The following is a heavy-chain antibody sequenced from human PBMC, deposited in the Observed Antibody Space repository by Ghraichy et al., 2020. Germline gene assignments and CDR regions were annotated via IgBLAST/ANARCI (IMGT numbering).Heavy chain of an antibody. Sequence: SVKVSCKASRAPFSTYVIPWVRQAPGQVLEWMGGIIPIFGTANYAQKFQGRVTITADESTSTAYMELSSLRSEDTAVYYCVRNQIHLQGAFDIWGQGTMVTVSS. CDR3: VRNQIHLQGAFDI. CDR2: IIPIFGTA. J-gene: IGHJ3*02. V-gene: IGHV1-69*13. CDR1: RAPFSTYV. D-gene: IGHD5-18*01.